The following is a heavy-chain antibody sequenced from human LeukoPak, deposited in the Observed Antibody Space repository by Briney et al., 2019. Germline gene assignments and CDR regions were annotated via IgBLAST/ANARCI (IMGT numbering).Heavy chain of an antibody. Sequence: SETLSLTCTVSGGSISSGGYYWSWIRQHPGKGLEWIGYIYYSGSTYYNPSLKSRVTISVDTSKNQFSLKLSSVTAADTAVYYCARGSSGYSDYWGQGTLVTVSS. CDR1: GGSISSGGYY. CDR2: IYYSGST. D-gene: IGHD3-22*01. V-gene: IGHV4-31*03. CDR3: ARGSSGYSDY. J-gene: IGHJ4*02.